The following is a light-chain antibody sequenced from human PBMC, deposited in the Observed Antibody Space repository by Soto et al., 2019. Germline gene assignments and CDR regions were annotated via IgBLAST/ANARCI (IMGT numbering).Light chain of an antibody. J-gene: IGKJ1*01. CDR2: GAS. CDR1: QSVSNNY. V-gene: IGKV3-20*01. CDR3: QQYISSPLT. Sequence: EIVLTQSPGTLSLSPGERATLSCRASQSVSNNYLAWYQQKPGQAPRLVIYGASSRATGIPDRFSASGSGTDFTLTISRLEPEEFAVYYCQQYISSPLTFGQGTKVEIK.